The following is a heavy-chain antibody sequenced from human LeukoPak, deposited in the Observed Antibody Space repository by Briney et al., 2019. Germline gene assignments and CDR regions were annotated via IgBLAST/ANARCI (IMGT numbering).Heavy chain of an antibody. D-gene: IGHD1-1*01. CDR2: ISAYNGNT. V-gene: IGHV1-18*01. Sequence: GASVKVCCKASGYTFTSYGISWVGQAPGQGLEWMGWISAYNGNTNYAQKLQGRVTMTTDTSTSTAYMELRSLRSDDTAVYYCARDKRGTYYYYYYAMDVRGQGTTVTVSS. CDR3: ARDKRGTYYYYYYAMDV. J-gene: IGHJ6*02. CDR1: GYTFTSYG.